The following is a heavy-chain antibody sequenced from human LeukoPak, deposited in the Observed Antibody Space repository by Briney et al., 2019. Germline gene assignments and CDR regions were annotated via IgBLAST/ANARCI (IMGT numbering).Heavy chain of an antibody. CDR2: IHDSGST. J-gene: IGHJ4*02. D-gene: IGHD4-23*01. V-gene: IGHV4-59*12. CDR3: ARDRVDYGGNEAGFDY. CDR1: GGSISSYY. Sequence: TSETLSLTCTVSGGSISSYYWSWIRQTPGKGLEWIGYIHDSGSTNYNPSLKSRVTISVDTSKNQFSLKLRSVTAADTAVYYCARDRVDYGGNEAGFDYWGQGTLVIVSS.